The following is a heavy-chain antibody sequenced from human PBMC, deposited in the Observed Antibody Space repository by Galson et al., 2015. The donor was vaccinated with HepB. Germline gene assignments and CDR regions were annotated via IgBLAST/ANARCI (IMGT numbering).Heavy chain of an antibody. CDR3: ARELLLSRPIYDAFDI. CDR1: GFTFSSYS. J-gene: IGHJ3*02. V-gene: IGHV3-48*04. CDR2: ISSSSSTI. D-gene: IGHD2-21*02. Sequence: SLRLSCAASGFTFSSYSMNWVRQAPGKGLEWVSYISSSSSTIYYADSVKGRFTISRDNAKNSLYLQMNSLRAEDTAVYYCARELLLSRPIYDAFDIWGQGTMVTVSS.